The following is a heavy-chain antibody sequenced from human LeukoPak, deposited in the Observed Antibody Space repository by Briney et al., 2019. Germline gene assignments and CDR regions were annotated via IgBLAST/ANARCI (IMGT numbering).Heavy chain of an antibody. D-gene: IGHD5-24*01. CDR3: MRGRDAYKSNTFDI. CDR2: IIPIFGTS. Sequence: ASVKVSCKAFGGTFSSHSISWVRQAPGQGLEWMGGIIPIFGTSNYAQKFQGRVTISADESTSTAYMELRSLRSGDTAVYYCMRGRDAYKSNTFDIWGRGTMVTVSS. V-gene: IGHV1-69*13. J-gene: IGHJ3*02. CDR1: GGTFSSHS.